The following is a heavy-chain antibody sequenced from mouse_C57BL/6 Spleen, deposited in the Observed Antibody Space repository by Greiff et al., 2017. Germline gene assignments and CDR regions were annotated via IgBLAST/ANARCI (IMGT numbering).Heavy chain of an antibody. V-gene: IGHV1-50*01. D-gene: IGHD1-1*01. J-gene: IGHJ2*01. CDR2: IDPSDSYT. CDR3: ARRHYGSSPDY. CDR1: GYTFTSYW. Sequence: QVQLQQPGAELVKPGASVKLSCKASGYTFTSYWMQWVKQRPGQGLEWIGEIDPSDSYTNYNQKFKGKATLTVDTSSSTAYMQLSSLTSEDSAVYYCARRHYGSSPDYWGQGTTLTVSS.